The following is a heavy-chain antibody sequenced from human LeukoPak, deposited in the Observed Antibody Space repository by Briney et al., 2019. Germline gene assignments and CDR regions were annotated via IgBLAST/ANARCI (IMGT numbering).Heavy chain of an antibody. CDR1: GFTFSSYA. CDR2: ISGSGGST. CDR3: ARESGRYGGSPIDP. Sequence: PGGSLRLSCAASGFTFSSYAMSWVRQAPGKGLEWVSAISGSGGSTYYADSVKGRFTISRDNAKNTLYLQMNSLRAEDTAVYYCARESGRYGGSPIDPRGQGTLVTVSS. D-gene: IGHD4-23*01. V-gene: IGHV3-23*01. J-gene: IGHJ5*02.